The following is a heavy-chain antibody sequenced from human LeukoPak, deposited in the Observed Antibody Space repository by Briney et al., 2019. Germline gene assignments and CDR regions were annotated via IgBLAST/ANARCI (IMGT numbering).Heavy chain of an antibody. CDR2: IYYSGST. Sequence: SETLSLTCTVSGGSIMSSTYYWGWIRQSPGKGLEWIGTIYYSGSTYYNPSLKSRVSMSVDTSKSQFSLRLTSVTAADTAVYYCARGPPLLWPNDAFDIWGQGTMVTVSS. J-gene: IGHJ3*02. CDR1: GGSIMSSTYY. D-gene: IGHD3-10*01. V-gene: IGHV4-39*07. CDR3: ARGPPLLWPNDAFDI.